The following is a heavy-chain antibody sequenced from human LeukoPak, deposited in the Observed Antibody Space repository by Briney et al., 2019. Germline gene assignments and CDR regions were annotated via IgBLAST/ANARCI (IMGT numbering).Heavy chain of an antibody. D-gene: IGHD1-26*01. V-gene: IGHV3-30*02. CDR2: IRDDGSNK. CDR1: GFTFSSYG. Sequence: GGALRLSCAACGFTFSSYGMHWVREAPGKGLEWVTFIRDDGSNKYYADSVKGRFTISRDNSKNTLYLQMNSLRAEDTAVYYCAKDPRYSGSYLDYWGQGTLVTVSS. J-gene: IGHJ4*02. CDR3: AKDPRYSGSYLDY.